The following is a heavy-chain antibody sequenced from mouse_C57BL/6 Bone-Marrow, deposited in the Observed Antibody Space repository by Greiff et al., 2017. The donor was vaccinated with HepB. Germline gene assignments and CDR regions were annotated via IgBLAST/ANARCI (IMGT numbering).Heavy chain of an antibody. Sequence: QVQLQQPGAELVKPGASVKLSCKASGYTFTSYWMHWVKQRPGQGLEWIGQIFPASGSTYYNEMYKDKAALTVDTSSSTAYMQLSSLTSEDTAVYFCARPYGYERVYWGQGTTLTVSS. CDR3: ARPYGYERVY. CDR1: GYTFTSYW. CDR2: IFPASGST. V-gene: IGHV1-70*01. J-gene: IGHJ2*01. D-gene: IGHD2-2*01.